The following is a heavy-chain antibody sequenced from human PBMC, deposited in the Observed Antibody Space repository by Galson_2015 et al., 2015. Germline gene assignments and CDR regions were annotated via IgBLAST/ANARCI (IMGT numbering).Heavy chain of an antibody. CDR3: ARSLGAGASWYGMDV. V-gene: IGHV5-51*01. Sequence: SGAEVIKPGESLLVSCQGSGSDFPHYWITWVRQMPGKGLEWMGNIYPGDDDVRYNPSFQGQVTISADKSRDTAYVQWSSLKDSDTATYFCARSLGAGASWYGMDVRGQGTTVTVAS. J-gene: IGHJ6*02. D-gene: IGHD6-25*01. CDR1: GSDFPHYW. CDR2: IYPGDDDV.